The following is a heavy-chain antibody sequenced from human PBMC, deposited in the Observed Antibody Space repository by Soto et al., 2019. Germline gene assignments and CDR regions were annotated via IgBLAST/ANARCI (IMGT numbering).Heavy chain of an antibody. D-gene: IGHD2-2*01. CDR2: IDPSDSYT. V-gene: IGHV5-10-1*01. CDR1: GYSFTSYW. J-gene: IGHJ6*02. Sequence: PGESLKISCKGSGYSFTSYWISWVRQMPGKGLEWMGRIDPSDSYTNYSPSFQGHVTISADKSISTAYLQWSSLKASDTAMYYCARQACSSTSCYPSYYYGVDVWGQGTTVTVSS. CDR3: ARQACSSTSCYPSYYYGVDV.